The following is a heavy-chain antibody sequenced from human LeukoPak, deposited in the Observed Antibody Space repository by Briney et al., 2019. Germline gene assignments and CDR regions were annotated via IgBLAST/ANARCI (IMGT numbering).Heavy chain of an antibody. Sequence: ASVKVSCKASGYTFTGYYMHWVRQAPGQGLEWMGWINPNSGGTNYAQKFQGRVTMTRDTSISTAYMELSRLRSDDTAVYYCARVGGSGSYNYYYYMDVWGKGTTVTISS. CDR1: GYTFTGYY. D-gene: IGHD3-10*01. CDR2: INPNSGGT. V-gene: IGHV1-2*02. J-gene: IGHJ6*03. CDR3: ARVGGSGSYNYYYYMDV.